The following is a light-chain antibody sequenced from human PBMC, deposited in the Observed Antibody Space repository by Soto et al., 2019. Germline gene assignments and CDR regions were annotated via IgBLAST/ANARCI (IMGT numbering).Light chain of an antibody. J-gene: IGKJ3*01. CDR1: QSISSY. V-gene: IGKV1-39*01. CDR3: QQAHSCPFT. CDR2: AAS. Sequence: DIQITQSPSSLSASVGDRVTITCRASQSISSYLNWYQQKPGKAPKLLIYAASRLQCGVPSRFRGSGSGRDFILTISSLQPEDFATYYCQQAHSCPFTFGRGTKVDI.